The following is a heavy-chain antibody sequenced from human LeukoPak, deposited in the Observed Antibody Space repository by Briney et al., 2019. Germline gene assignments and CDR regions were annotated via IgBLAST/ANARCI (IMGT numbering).Heavy chain of an antibody. CDR2: IYYSGST. Sequence: SETLSLTCSVSGDSIISTNSYWGWIRQPPGKGPEWIASIYYSGSTYYNPSLKSRVTISVDTSKNQFSLKLSSVTAADTAVYYCASGYSSSWYWFDPWGQGTLVTVSS. CDR3: ASGYSSSWYWFDP. CDR1: GDSIISTNSY. J-gene: IGHJ5*02. V-gene: IGHV4-39*07. D-gene: IGHD6-13*01.